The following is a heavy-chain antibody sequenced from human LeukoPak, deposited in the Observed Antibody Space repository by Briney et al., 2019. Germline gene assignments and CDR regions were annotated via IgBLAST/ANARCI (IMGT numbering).Heavy chain of an antibody. Sequence: GGSLRLSCSASGFTFSSFAMHWVRQAPGQGLEYVSTIGNNGGSTFYADSVKGRFTISRDNSKNTLYLQMNSLRAEDTAVYYCAKDKARAVAGSDYFDYWGQGTLVTVSS. V-gene: IGHV3-64*04. D-gene: IGHD6-19*01. CDR2: IGNNGGST. J-gene: IGHJ4*02. CDR1: GFTFSSFA. CDR3: AKDKARAVAGSDYFDY.